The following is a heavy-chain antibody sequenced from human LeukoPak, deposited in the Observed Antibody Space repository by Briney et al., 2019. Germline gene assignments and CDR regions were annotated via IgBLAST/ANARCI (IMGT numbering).Heavy chain of an antibody. CDR3: ARAGGPYRPLDY. CDR1: GGSISSTNW. J-gene: IGHJ4*02. CDR2: VHLDGRT. Sequence: PSDTLSLTCGVSGGSISSTNWWTGVRQPPGKGLEWLRDVHLDGRTNYKPPLQSRLTLSVDSSENNSSLNMTSLTAAHTAVYYCARAGGPYRPLDYSGQGTLVTVSS. V-gene: IGHV4-4*02.